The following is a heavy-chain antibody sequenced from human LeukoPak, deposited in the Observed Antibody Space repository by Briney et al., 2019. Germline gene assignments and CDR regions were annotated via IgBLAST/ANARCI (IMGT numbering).Heavy chain of an antibody. V-gene: IGHV3-7*01. D-gene: IGHD3-16*01. J-gene: IGHJ4*02. CDR1: GFTFSSYW. CDR3: ARDWGGTVPFDY. CDR2: IKQDGSEK. Sequence: GESLKISCAASGFTFSSYWMSWVRQAPGKGLEWVANIKQDGSEKYYVDSVKGRFTISRDNARTSLYLQMNSLRAEDTAVYYCARDWGGTVPFDYWGQGTLVTVSS.